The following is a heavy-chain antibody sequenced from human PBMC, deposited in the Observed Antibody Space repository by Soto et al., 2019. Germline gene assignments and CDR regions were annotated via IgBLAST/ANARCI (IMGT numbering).Heavy chain of an antibody. CDR2: ISSSSNYI. J-gene: IGHJ3*02. Sequence: EVQLVESGGGLVKPGGSLRLSCAASGFTFSNHIMNWVRQAPGKGLEWVSSISSSSNYIYYADSVKGRFTISRDNAKNSLYLQMNSLRVEDTAVYYRARDVRAVPFDIWGQGTMVTVSS. D-gene: IGHD4-17*01. CDR3: ARDVRAVPFDI. V-gene: IGHV3-21*01. CDR1: GFTFSNHI.